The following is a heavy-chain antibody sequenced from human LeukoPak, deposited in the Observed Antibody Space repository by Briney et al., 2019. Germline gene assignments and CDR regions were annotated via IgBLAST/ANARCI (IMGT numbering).Heavy chain of an antibody. CDR1: GFTFSSYW. V-gene: IGHV3-74*01. Sequence: GGPLRLSCAASGFTFSSYWMHWVRQAPGKGLVWVSRIHTDGSATDYADSVKGRFTISRDNAKNTLFLQMNSLRDEDTAVYYCTRGTTAARPDYFDYWGQGTLVTVSS. D-gene: IGHD6-6*01. J-gene: IGHJ4*02. CDR3: TRGTTAARPDYFDY. CDR2: IHTDGSAT.